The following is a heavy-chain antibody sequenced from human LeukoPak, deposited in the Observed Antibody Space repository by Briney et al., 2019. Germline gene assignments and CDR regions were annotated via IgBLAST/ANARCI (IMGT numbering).Heavy chain of an antibody. CDR1: GGTFSSYA. V-gene: IGHV1-69*01. D-gene: IGHD3-22*01. Sequence: SVKVSCKASGGTFSSYAISWVRQAPGQGLEWMGGIVPIFGTANYAQKFQGRVTITADESTSTAYMELSSLRSEDTAVFYCAGSLKFITMIPHYWGQGTLVTVSS. J-gene: IGHJ4*02. CDR2: IVPIFGTA. CDR3: AGSLKFITMIPHY.